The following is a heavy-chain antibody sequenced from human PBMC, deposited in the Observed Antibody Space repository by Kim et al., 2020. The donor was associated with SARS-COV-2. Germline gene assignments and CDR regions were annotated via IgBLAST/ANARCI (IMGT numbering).Heavy chain of an antibody. CDR3: ARARMGYSSSWYVMTAVQVRYGMDV. V-gene: IGHV3-13*01. Sequence: GGSLRLSCAASGFTFSSYDMHWVRQATGKGLEWVSAIGTAGDTYYPGSVKGRFTISRENAKNSLYLQMNSLRAGDTAVYYCARARMGYSSSWYVMTAVQVRYGMDVWGQGTTVTVSS. CDR2: IGTAGDT. D-gene: IGHD6-13*01. J-gene: IGHJ6*02. CDR1: GFTFSSYD.